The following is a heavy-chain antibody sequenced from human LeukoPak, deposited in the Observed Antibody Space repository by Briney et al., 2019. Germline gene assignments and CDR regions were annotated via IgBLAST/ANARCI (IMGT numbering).Heavy chain of an antibody. V-gene: IGHV3-9*01. CDR2: ISWNSGSI. D-gene: IGHD2-21*01. CDR3: AKVDGGLFYWYFDL. Sequence: GGSLRLSCAASGFTFDDYAMHWVRQAPGKGLEWVSGISWNSGSIGYADSVKGRFTISRDNAKNSLYLQMNSLRAADTALYYCAKVDGGLFYWYFDLWGRGTLVTVSS. CDR1: GFTFDDYA. J-gene: IGHJ2*01.